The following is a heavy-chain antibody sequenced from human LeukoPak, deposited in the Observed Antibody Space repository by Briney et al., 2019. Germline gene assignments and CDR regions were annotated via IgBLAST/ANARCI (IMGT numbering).Heavy chain of an antibody. CDR2: ISYDGSNK. J-gene: IGHJ4*02. CDR1: GFTFSSYG. V-gene: IGHV3-30*18. Sequence: GRSLRLSCAASGFTFSSYGMHWVRQAPGKGLEWVAVISYDGSNKYYADSVKGRFTTSRDNSKNTLYLQMNSLRAEDTAVYYCAKGVGLRGSYSDYWGQGTLVTVSS. CDR3: AKGVGLRGSYSDY. D-gene: IGHD3-16*01.